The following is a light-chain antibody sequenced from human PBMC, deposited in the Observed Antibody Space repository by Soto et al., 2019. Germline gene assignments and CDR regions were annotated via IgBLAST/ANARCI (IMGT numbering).Light chain of an antibody. Sequence: MTQSPSSLSASLGDRVTITCRASQPVSSNLAWFQQKPGQAPRLLIYGASTRATGIPARFSGSGSGTEFTLTISSLQSEDFAVYYCQQYNNWPPWTFGQGTKVDIK. V-gene: IGKV3-15*01. J-gene: IGKJ1*01. CDR2: GAS. CDR1: QPVSSN. CDR3: QQYNNWPPWT.